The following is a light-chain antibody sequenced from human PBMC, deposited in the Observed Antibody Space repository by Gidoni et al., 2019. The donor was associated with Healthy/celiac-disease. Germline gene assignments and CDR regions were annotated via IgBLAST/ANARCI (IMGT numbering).Light chain of an antibody. CDR2: AAS. CDR1: QSISSN. V-gene: IGKV3-15*01. Sequence: IVIKPSPATPSVSPGERAILSCRARQSISSNLACYQQKPGQAPRLLIYAASAGATGIPARFSGSGSGTEFNLTISSLQSEDVAVYNCQQYNNWPMYTFGQGTKLEIK. J-gene: IGKJ2*01. CDR3: QQYNNWPMYT.